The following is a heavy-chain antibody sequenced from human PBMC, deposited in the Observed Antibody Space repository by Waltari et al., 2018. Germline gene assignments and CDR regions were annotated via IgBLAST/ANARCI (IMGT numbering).Heavy chain of an antibody. J-gene: IGHJ4*02. CDR3: ARGKWNNQYYYDSSGYQD. Sequence: QVQLQQWGAGLLKPSETLSLTCAVYGGSFSGYYWSWIRQPPGKGLEWIGEINHSGSTNFHPSLKSRVTISVDTSKNQFSLKLSSLTAADTAVYYCARGKWNNQYYYDSSGYQDWGQGTLVTVSS. V-gene: IGHV4-34*01. CDR1: GGSFSGYY. D-gene: IGHD3-22*01. CDR2: INHSGST.